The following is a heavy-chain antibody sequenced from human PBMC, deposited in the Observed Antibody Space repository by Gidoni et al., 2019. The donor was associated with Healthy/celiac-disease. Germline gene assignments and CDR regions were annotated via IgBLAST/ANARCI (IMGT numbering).Heavy chain of an antibody. J-gene: IGHJ4*02. V-gene: IGHV3-15*01. Sequence: EVQLVESGGGLVKPGGSLRLSCAASGFTFSNAWMSWVRQAPGKGLEWVGRIKSKTDGGTTDYAAPVKGRFTISRDDSKNTLYLQMNSLKTEDTAVYYCTTDPTLLRAAGPEALDDYWGQGTLVTVSS. CDR3: TTDPTLLRAAGPEALDDY. CDR1: GFTFSNAW. CDR2: IKSKTDGGTT. D-gene: IGHD6-13*01.